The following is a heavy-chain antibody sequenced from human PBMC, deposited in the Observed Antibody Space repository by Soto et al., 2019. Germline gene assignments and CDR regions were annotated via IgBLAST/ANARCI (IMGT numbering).Heavy chain of an antibody. CDR3: ARELMTTVTYFDY. Sequence: GGTLRLSCVASGLTFNDNYMDWVRDDPGKGLEWVGRSRNKANSFTTEYAASVRGRFIIFRDDSKNSLYLQMSSLKTEDTAVYYCARELMTTVTYFDYWGQGTLVTFSS. V-gene: IGHV3-72*01. D-gene: IGHD4-17*01. CDR2: SRNKANSFTT. CDR1: GLTFNDNY. J-gene: IGHJ4*02.